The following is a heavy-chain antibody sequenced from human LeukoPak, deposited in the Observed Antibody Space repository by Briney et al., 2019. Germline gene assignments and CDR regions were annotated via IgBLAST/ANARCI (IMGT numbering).Heavy chain of an antibody. D-gene: IGHD2-15*01. Sequence: PGESLKISCKCSGYSFNNYWIAWVRQMPGKGLEWMGIIYPGDSDTRYSPSFQGQVTISADKSISTAYLQWSSLKASDSAMYYCTREAGRYCSGGTCYFHRSFDYWGQGTLVTVSS. V-gene: IGHV5-51*01. J-gene: IGHJ4*02. CDR1: GYSFNNYW. CDR2: IYPGDSDT. CDR3: TREAGRYCSGGTCYFHRSFDY.